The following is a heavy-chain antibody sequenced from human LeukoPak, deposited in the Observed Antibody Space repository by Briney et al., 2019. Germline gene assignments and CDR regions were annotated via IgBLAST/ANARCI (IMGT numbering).Heavy chain of an antibody. Sequence: GASVKVSCKASGYTFTSYGISWVRQAPGQGLEWMGWISAYNGNTNYAQKLQGRVTMTTDTSTSTAYMELRSLRSDDTAVYYCARDMVYYDSSGYYYVEEKYFQHWGQGTLVTVSS. D-gene: IGHD3-22*01. CDR2: ISAYNGNT. J-gene: IGHJ1*01. CDR3: ARDMVYYDSSGYYYVEEKYFQH. V-gene: IGHV1-18*01. CDR1: GYTFTSYG.